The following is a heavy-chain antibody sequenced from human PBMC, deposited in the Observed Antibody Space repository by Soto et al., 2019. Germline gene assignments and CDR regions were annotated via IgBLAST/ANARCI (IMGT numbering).Heavy chain of an antibody. CDR1: GGSVNGYY. V-gene: IGHV4-34*01. CDR3: ATRITVFGLLIPPFDP. D-gene: IGHD3-3*01. J-gene: IGHJ5*02. Sequence: SETLSLTCAVYGGSVNGYYWNWIRQPPGKGLEWTGEINHTGGTHYNPSLKSRVTMSVDTSKNQFSLRLSSVTAADTAIYYCATRITVFGLLIPPFDPWGQGTQVTVSS. CDR2: INHTGGT.